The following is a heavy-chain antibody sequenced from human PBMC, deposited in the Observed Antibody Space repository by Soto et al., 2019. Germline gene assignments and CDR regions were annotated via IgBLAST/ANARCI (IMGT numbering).Heavy chain of an antibody. V-gene: IGHV1-46*01. CDR3: ASTYYYDSSGYYRRDYYYGMDV. Sequence: ASVKVSCKASGYTFTSYYMHWVRQAPGQGLEWMGIINPSGGSTSYAQKFQGRVTMTRDTSTSTVYMELSSLRSEDTAVYYCASTYYYDSSGYYRRDYYYGMDVWGQGTTVTVSS. D-gene: IGHD3-22*01. CDR2: INPSGGST. CDR1: GYTFTSYY. J-gene: IGHJ6*02.